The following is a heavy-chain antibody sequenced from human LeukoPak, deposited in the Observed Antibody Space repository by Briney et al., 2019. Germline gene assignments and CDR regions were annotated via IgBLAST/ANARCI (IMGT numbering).Heavy chain of an antibody. D-gene: IGHD3-3*01. J-gene: IGHJ4*02. CDR3: ARDLLSGRVGY. V-gene: IGHV3-20*04. CDR2: INWNGGST. CDR1: GFTFDDYG. Sequence: GGSLRLSCATSGFTFDDYGMSWVSQAPGKGLEWVSGINWNGGSTGYADSVKGRFTISRDNAKNSLYLQMNSLRAEDTALYYCARDLLSGRVGYWGQGTLVTVSS.